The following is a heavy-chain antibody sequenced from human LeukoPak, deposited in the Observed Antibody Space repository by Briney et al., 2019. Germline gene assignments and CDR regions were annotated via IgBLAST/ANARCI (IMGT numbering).Heavy chain of an antibody. V-gene: IGHV3-23*01. J-gene: IGHJ6*03. CDR3: AKSNGDYVGWYYSYMDV. D-gene: IGHD4-17*01. CDR1: GFTFSSYG. CDR2: ISGSGGST. Sequence: GGSLRLSCAASGFTFSSYGMSWVRQAPGKGLEWVSAISGSGGSTNYADSVKGRFTISRDNSKNTLYLQMNSLRAEDTAVYYCAKSNGDYVGWYYSYMDVWGKGTTVTVSS.